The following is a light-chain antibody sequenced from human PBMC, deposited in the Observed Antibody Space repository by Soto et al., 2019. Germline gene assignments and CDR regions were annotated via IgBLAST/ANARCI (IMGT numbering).Light chain of an antibody. J-gene: IGKJ3*01. V-gene: IGKV3-15*01. CDR2: GAS. Sequence: IVRTQSPATLSVSPGARATLSCRASQSVSSNLAWYQQKPGQAPRLLIYGASTRATGIPARFSGSGSGTEFTLTISSLQSEDFAVYYCQQYNNWPPLFGPGTKVDIK. CDR3: QQYNNWPPL. CDR1: QSVSSN.